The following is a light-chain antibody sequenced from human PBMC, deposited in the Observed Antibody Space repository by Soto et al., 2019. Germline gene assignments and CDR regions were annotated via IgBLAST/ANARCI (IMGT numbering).Light chain of an antibody. J-gene: IGKJ4*01. CDR3: EQRYSTPQVT. Sequence: DIQRTQSPASLSASVGDRVTITCRASQSISTYLSWYQQKSGKAPNLLIYTASSLQSGVPSRFSGSGSGTEFTLTINSLQPEDFAIYYCEQRYSTPQVTFGGGTKVEIK. CDR1: QSISTY. CDR2: TAS. V-gene: IGKV1-39*01.